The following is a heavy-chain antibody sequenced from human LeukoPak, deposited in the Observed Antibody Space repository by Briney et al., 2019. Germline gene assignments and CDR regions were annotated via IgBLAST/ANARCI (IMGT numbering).Heavy chain of an antibody. CDR2: ISYHGGDK. CDR1: GFTFNNHA. CDR3: ARDLRGLPDY. Sequence: PGGSLRLSCAAAGFTFNNHAMHWVRQAPGKGLEWVAVISYHGGDKYYADSVKGRFTISRDNSKNTLNLQMNSLGGEDTAVYYCARDLRGLPDYWGQGTLVTVSS. J-gene: IGHJ4*02. D-gene: IGHD2-15*01. V-gene: IGHV3-30*04.